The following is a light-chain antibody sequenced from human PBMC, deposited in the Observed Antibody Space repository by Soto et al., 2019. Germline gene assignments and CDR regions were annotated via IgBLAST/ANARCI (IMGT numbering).Light chain of an antibody. J-gene: IGKJ5*01. Sequence: DIVMTQSPDSLAVSLGERATINCKSSQSVLYSSNNKNYLAWYQQKPGQPPKLLIYWASTRESGVPDRFSGSGSGTDFTLTISSLQAEDVAVYYCQQRDSWPITFGQGTRLEIK. CDR3: QQRDSWPIT. CDR1: QSVLYSSNNKNY. V-gene: IGKV4-1*01. CDR2: WAS.